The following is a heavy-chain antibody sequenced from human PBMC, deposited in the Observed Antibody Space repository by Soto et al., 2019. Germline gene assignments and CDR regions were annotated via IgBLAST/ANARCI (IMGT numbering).Heavy chain of an antibody. CDR3: AKGGGYYPSYFDY. CDR2: ISGSGGST. J-gene: IGHJ4*02. D-gene: IGHD3-22*01. V-gene: IGHV3-23*01. Sequence: PGGSLRLSCAASGFTFSSYAMGWVRQSPGKGLEWVSAISGSGGSTYYADSVKGRFTISRDNSKNTLYLQMNSLRAEDTAVYYCAKGGGYYPSYFDYWGQGTLVTVSS. CDR1: GFTFSSYA.